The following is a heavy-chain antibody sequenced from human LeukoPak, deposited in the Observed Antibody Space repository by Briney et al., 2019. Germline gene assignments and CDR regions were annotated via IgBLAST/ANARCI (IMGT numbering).Heavy chain of an antibody. CDR2: INTNTGNP. CDR1: GYTFTSYY. D-gene: IGHD1-14*01. CDR3: ARGESAGGYYYMDV. J-gene: IGHJ6*03. V-gene: IGHV7-4-1*02. Sequence: EASVKVSCKASGYTFTSYYMHWVRQAPGQGLEWMGWINTNTGNPTYAQGFTGRFVFSLDTSVSTAYLQISSLKAEDTAVYYCARGESAGGYYYMDVWGKGTTVTVSS.